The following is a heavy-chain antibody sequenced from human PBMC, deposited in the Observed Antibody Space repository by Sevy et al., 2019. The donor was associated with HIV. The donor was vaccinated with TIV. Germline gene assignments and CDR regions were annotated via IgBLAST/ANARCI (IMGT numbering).Heavy chain of an antibody. V-gene: IGHV3-33*01. CDR2: MWYDGINK. J-gene: IGHJ4*02. Sequence: LPGGSLRLSCTASGFYFGIHWVRQAPGKGPEWVALMWYDGINKDYEDSVKGRLTISRDNSKNTVFLQMNGLRAEDTGMYYCARWGNSSGIDYWGQGTLVTVSS. CDR1: GFYFG. D-gene: IGHD3-22*01. CDR3: ARWGNSSGIDY.